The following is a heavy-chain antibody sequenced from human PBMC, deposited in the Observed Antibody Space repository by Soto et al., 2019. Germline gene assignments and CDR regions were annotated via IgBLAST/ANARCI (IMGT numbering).Heavy chain of an antibody. CDR2: IIPTFGTT. D-gene: IGHD1-26*01. V-gene: IGHV1-69*01. J-gene: IGHJ5*02. CDR1: GGTFRSYG. CDR3: ARAEYSGSSYYWFDP. Sequence: QLQLVQSGAEVQKPGSSVRISCKASGGTFRSYGISWLRQVPGQGLEWMGGIIPTFGTTNYAQKFQGRFTITADESASTAYMELSSLRSEDTAVYYCARAEYSGSSYYWFDPWGPGTLVTVSS.